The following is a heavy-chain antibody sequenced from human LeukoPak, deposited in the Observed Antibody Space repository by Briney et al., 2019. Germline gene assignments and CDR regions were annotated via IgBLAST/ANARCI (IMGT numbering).Heavy chain of an antibody. CDR2: IWYDGSNK. CDR3: ARDRRSGSYDAFDI. J-gene: IGHJ3*02. D-gene: IGHD3-10*01. Sequence: GGSLRLSCAAPGFTFSSYGMHWVRQAPGKGLEWVAVIWYDGSNKYYADSVKGRFTISRDNSKNTLYLQMNSLRAEDTAVYYCARDRRSGSYDAFDIWGQGTMVTVSS. V-gene: IGHV3-33*01. CDR1: GFTFSSYG.